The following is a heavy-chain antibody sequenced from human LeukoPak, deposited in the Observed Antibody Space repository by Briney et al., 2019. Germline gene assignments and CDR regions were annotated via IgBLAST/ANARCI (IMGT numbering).Heavy chain of an antibody. CDR1: GFTFSSYA. V-gene: IGHV3-23*01. CDR2: ITGGGDKT. CDR3: AKLNDFWSGSSWFDP. D-gene: IGHD3-3*01. J-gene: IGHJ5*02. Sequence: GGSLRLSCAASGFTFSSYAMNWVRQAPGKGLEWVSAITGGGDKTYYADSVKGRFTISRDNSKNTLYLQMNGLRAEDTAVYYCAKLNDFWSGSSWFDPWGQGTLVTVSS.